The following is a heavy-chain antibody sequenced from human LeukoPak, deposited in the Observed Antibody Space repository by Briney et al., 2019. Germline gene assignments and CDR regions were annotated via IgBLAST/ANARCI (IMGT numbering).Heavy chain of an antibody. CDR1: GFTFSDYY. CDR3: AKVRSYAFDY. V-gene: IGHV3-23*01. Sequence: GGSLRLSCAASGFTFSDYYMSWIRQAPGKRLEWVSAISGSGGSTYYVDSVRGRFTISRDNSKNTLYLQMNSLRAEDTAVYYCAKVRSYAFDYWGQGTLVTVSS. J-gene: IGHJ4*02. D-gene: IGHD4-17*01. CDR2: ISGSGGST.